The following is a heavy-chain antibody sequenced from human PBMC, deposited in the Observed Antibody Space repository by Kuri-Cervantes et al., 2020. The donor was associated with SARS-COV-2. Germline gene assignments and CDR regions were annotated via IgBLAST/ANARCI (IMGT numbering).Heavy chain of an antibody. D-gene: IGHD6-13*01. CDR1: GGSFSNFY. V-gene: IGHV4-39*02. CDR3: ARDQGHRIATAGTIPFDY. J-gene: IGHJ4*02. CDR2: IYYSGST. Sequence: GSLRLSCAVYGGSFSNFYWGWIRQPPGKGLEWIGSIYYSGSTYYNPSLKSRVTISVDTSENQFSLKLSSVTAADTAVYYCARDQGHRIATAGTIPFDYWGQGTLVTVSS.